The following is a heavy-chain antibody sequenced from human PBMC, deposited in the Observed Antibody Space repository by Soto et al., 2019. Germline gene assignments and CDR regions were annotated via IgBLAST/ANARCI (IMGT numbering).Heavy chain of an antibody. CDR1: FTSYD. CDR3: AGGPGSSDWRFSYYYMDV. J-gene: IGHJ6*02. V-gene: IGHV1-8*01. Sequence: QVQLVQSGAEVKKPGASVKVSCTFTSYDINWVRQATGQGLEWMGWMNRNSGNTRYAQKFQGRVTMTRNTSNFTAYMELSSLRSEDTGVYYCAGGPGSSDWRFSYYYMDVWGQGTTVTVSS. CDR2: MNRNSGNT. D-gene: IGHD6-19*01.